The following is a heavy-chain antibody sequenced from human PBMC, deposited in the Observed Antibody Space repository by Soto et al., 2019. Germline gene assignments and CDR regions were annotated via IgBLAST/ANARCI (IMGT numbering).Heavy chain of an antibody. CDR2: INAGNGNT. V-gene: IGHV1-3*01. D-gene: IGHD3-3*01. J-gene: IGHJ3*02. Sequence: GASVEVCCKASGYTFTSYAMHWVRQAPGQRLEWMGWINAGNGNTKYSQKFQGRVTITRDTSASTAYMELSSLRSEDTAVYYCARGFDFWSGGDAFDTWGQGTMVTVSS. CDR3: ARGFDFWSGGDAFDT. CDR1: GYTFTSYA.